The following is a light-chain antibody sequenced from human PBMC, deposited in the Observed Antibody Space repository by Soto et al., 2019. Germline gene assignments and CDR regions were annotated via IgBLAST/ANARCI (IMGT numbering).Light chain of an antibody. CDR3: QEGSNWLWT. J-gene: IGKJ1*01. Sequence: EIVLTQSPATLSLSPGERATLSCRASQSVSSYLAWYQQKPGQAPRLLIYDASNRATGIPARFSGSGSGTGFDLTIINLEPKDFPFYYCQEGSNWLWTFGQGTKVEI. CDR2: DAS. V-gene: IGKV3-11*01. CDR1: QSVSSY.